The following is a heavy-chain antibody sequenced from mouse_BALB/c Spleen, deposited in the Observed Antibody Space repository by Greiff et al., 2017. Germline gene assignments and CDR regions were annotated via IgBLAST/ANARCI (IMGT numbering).Heavy chain of an antibody. CDR1: GYAFSSYW. Sequence: QVQLQQSGAELVRPGSSVKISCKASGYAFSSYWMNWVKQRPGQGLEWIGQIYPGDGDTNYNGKFKGKATLTADKSSSTAYMQLSSLTSEDSAVYFFARGDYGNYFDYWGQGTTLTVSS. CDR3: ARGDYGNYFDY. D-gene: IGHD2-1*01. V-gene: IGHV1-80*01. CDR2: IYPGDGDT. J-gene: IGHJ2*01.